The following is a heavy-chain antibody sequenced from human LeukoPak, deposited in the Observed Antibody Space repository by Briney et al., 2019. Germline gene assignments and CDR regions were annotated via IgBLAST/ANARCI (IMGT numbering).Heavy chain of an antibody. CDR1: GFTFSSYS. CDR3: ARVGDFWSGYYIAYYYTDV. Sequence: GGSLRLSCAASGFTFSSYSMNWVRQAPGKGLEWVSSISSSSSYIYYADSVKGRLTISRDNAKNSLYLQMNSLRAEDTAVYYYARVGDFWSGYYIAYYYTDVWGKGTTVTVSS. D-gene: IGHD3-3*01. J-gene: IGHJ6*03. CDR2: ISSSSSYI. V-gene: IGHV3-21*01.